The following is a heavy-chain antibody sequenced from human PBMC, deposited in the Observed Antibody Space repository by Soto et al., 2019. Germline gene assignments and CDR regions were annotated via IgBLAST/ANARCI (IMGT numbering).Heavy chain of an antibody. D-gene: IGHD3-10*01. V-gene: IGHV3-66*01. J-gene: IGHJ3*02. CDR3: ARDRGEGAYYYGSGDAFDI. CDR2: IYSGGST. CDR1: GLTVSSNY. Sequence: GGSLRLSCAASGLTVSSNYMSWVRQAPGKGLEWVSVIYSGGSTYYADSVKGRFTISRDNSKNTLYLQMNSLRAEDTAVYYCARDRGEGAYYYGSGDAFDIWGQGTMVTVSS.